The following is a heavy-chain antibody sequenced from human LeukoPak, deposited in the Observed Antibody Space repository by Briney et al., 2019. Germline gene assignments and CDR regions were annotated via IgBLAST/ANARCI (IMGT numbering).Heavy chain of an antibody. CDR1: GGSFSDYY. CDR2: INHSGST. D-gene: IGHD6-6*01. Sequence: PSETLSLTCAVYGGSFSDYYWSWIRQPPGKGLEWIGEINHSGSTNYNPSLKSRVTISVDTSKNQFSLKLSSVTAADTAVYYCARDTSIAGFDPWGQGTLVTVSS. J-gene: IGHJ5*02. V-gene: IGHV4-34*01. CDR3: ARDTSIAGFDP.